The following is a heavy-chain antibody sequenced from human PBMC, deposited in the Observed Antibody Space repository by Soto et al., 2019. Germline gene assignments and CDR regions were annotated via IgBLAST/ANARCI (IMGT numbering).Heavy chain of an antibody. CDR1: GYTFTSYA. CDR2: INAGNGNT. Sequence: QVQLVQSGAEVKKPGASVKVSCKASGYTFTSYAMHWVRQAPGQRLEWMGWINAGNGNTKYSQKFQGRVTITRDTSASTAYMELSSLRSEDTAVYYCARGANSFGGVHTGPFDYWGQGTLVTVSS. CDR3: ARGANSFGGVHTGPFDY. J-gene: IGHJ4*02. V-gene: IGHV1-3*01. D-gene: IGHD3-16*01.